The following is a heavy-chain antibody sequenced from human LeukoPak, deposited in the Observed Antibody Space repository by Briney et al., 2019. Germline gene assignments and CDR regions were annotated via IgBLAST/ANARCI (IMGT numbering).Heavy chain of an antibody. CDR1: GGSISSYY. J-gene: IGHJ6*03. CDR3: ARVSYGAYYYYYMDV. Sequence: SETLSLTCTVSGGSISSYYWSWIRQPAGKGLEWIGRIYTSGSTNYNPSLKSQVTMSVDTSKNQFSLKLSSVTAADTAVYYCARVSYGAYYYYYMDVWGKGTTVTVSS. CDR2: IYTSGST. V-gene: IGHV4-4*07. D-gene: IGHD1-26*01.